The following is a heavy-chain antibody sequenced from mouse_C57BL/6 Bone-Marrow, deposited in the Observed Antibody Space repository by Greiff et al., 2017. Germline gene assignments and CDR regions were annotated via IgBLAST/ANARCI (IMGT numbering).Heavy chain of an antibody. J-gene: IGHJ4*01. CDR2: FYPGSGST. CDR1: GYTFTSYW. Sequence: QVQLQQPGAELVKPGASVKMSCKASGYTFTSYWITWVKQRPGQGLEWIGDFYPGSGSTNYNEKFKSKATLTVDTSSSTAYMQLSSLTSEDYAVYYCATTVVGRYYAMDYWGQGTSVTVSS. CDR3: ATTVVGRYYAMDY. V-gene: IGHV1-55*01. D-gene: IGHD1-1*01.